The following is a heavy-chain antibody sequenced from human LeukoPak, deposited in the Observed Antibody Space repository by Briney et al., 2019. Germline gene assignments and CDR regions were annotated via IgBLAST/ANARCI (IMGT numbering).Heavy chain of an antibody. Sequence: ASVKVSCKASGYTFTDYFMHWVRQAPGQGLEWMGWINPNSGGTNYAQKFQGRVTTTRDTSISTAYMELSRLRSDDTAVYYCARDERYDSSGYPFDYWGQGTLVTVSS. CDR1: GYTFTDYF. CDR3: ARDERYDSSGYPFDY. CDR2: INPNSGGT. D-gene: IGHD3-22*01. J-gene: IGHJ4*02. V-gene: IGHV1-2*02.